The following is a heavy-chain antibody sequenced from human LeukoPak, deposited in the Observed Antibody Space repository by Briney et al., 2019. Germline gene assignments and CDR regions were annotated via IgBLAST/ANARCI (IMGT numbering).Heavy chain of an antibody. D-gene: IGHD2-21*01. CDR3: AKAPVTSCRGAYCYPFDS. V-gene: IGHV3-23*01. CDR1: GFTFSSYS. CDR2: ISGSGIST. Sequence: GGSLRLSCAASGFTFSSYSMNWVRQAPGKGLEWVSGISGSGISTYYADSVKGRFTISRDNSKNTLYLQMNSLRAEDAAVYFCAKAPVTSCRGAYCYPFDSWGQGTLVTVSS. J-gene: IGHJ4*02.